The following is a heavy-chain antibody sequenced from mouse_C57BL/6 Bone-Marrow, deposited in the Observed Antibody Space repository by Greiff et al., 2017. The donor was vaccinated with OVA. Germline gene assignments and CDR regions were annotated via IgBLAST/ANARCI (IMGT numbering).Heavy chain of an antibody. V-gene: IGHV1-22*01. CDR1: GYTFTDYN. Sequence: EVQLQQSGPELVKPGASVTMSCKASGYTFTDYNMHWVKQSHGKSLEWIGYINPNNGGTSYNQKFKGKATLTVNKSSSTAYMELRSLTSEDSAVYYCARRGVFYWYFDVWGTGTTVTVSS. CDR3: ARRGVFYWYFDV. J-gene: IGHJ1*03. CDR2: INPNNGGT.